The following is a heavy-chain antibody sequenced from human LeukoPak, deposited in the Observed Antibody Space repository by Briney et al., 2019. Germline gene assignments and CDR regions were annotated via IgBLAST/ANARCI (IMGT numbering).Heavy chain of an antibody. D-gene: IGHD6-19*01. CDR3: ARDLGGSGWYSISDY. CDR2: INPSGGST. Sequence: ASVKVSCKASGYTFTSYYMHWVRQAPGQGLEWMGLINPSGGSTSYAQKFQGRVTMTRDTSTSTVYMELSSLRSEDTAVYYCARDLGGSGWYSISDYWGQGTLVTVSS. V-gene: IGHV1-46*01. CDR1: GYTFTSYY. J-gene: IGHJ4*02.